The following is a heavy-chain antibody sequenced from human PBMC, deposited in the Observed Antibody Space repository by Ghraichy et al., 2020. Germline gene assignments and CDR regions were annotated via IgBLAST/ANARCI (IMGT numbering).Heavy chain of an antibody. CDR1: GYTFTSYG. V-gene: IGHV1-18*01. D-gene: IGHD3-22*01. CDR2: INAYNGNT. CDR3: ARLTYYYDSSGYWLPAGFDY. J-gene: IGHJ4*02. Sequence: ASVKVSCKASGYTFTSYGISWVRQAPGQGLEWMGWINAYNGNTNYAQKLQGRVTMTTNTSTSTAYMELRSLRSDDTAVYYCARLTYYYDSSGYWLPAGFDYWGQGTLVTVSS.